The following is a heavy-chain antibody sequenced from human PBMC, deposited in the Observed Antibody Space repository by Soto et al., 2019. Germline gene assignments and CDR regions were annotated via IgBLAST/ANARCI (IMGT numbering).Heavy chain of an antibody. CDR3: ATRSPAFDF. V-gene: IGHV1-18*01. CDR2: ISTSKGNT. CDR1: GYTFTSYG. J-gene: IGHJ4*02. Sequence: QVQLVQSGPEVKKPGASVKVSCKTSGYTFTSYGIPWVRQARGQGLEWMGWISTSKGNTNYAQKFQGRVTMTTDTSMSPAYMELRSLRSDDTAVYYCATRSPAFDFWGQGTLVTVSS.